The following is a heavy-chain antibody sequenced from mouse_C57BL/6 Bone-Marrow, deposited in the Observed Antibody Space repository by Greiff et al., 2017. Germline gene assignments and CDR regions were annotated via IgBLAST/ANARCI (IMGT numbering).Heavy chain of an antibody. CDR2: LYPGGGYT. J-gene: IGHJ4*01. V-gene: IGHV1-63*01. CDR1: GYTFTNYW. Sequence: VQVVESGAELVRPGTSVKMSCKASGYTFTNYWIGWAKQRPGHGLEWIGDLYPGGGYTNYNEKFKGKATLTADKSSSTAYMQFSSLTSEDSAIYYCARGYAMDYWGQGTSVTVSS. CDR3: ARGYAMDY.